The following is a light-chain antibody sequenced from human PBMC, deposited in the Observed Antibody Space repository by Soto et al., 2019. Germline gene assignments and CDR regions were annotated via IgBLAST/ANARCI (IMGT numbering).Light chain of an antibody. V-gene: IGKV1-5*03. J-gene: IGKJ4*01. Sequence: DIQMTQSPSTLSASVGDRVTITCRASQSISSWLAWYQQKPGKAPKLLIYKASSLESGVPSRFSGSGSGTELTLTISSLQPDDFATYYCQQYNTYPLTCGGGTKVEFK. CDR1: QSISSW. CDR3: QQYNTYPLT. CDR2: KAS.